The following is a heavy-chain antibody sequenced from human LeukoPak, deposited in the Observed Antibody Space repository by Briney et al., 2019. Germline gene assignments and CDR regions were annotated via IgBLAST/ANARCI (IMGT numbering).Heavy chain of an antibody. J-gene: IGHJ4*02. Sequence: GGSLRLSCAASGFTFSNYWMHWVRQAPGKGLVWVSRINSDGINTSYADSVKGRFTISRDNAKNTLNLQMNSLRAEDTAVYYCARDPVFLQLDYWGQGTLVTVSS. CDR2: INSDGINT. D-gene: IGHD1-1*01. V-gene: IGHV3-74*01. CDR1: GFTFSNYW. CDR3: ARDPVFLQLDY.